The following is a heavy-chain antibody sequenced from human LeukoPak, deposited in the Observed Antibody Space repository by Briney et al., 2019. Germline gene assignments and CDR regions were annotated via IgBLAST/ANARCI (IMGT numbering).Heavy chain of an antibody. CDR3: AKLPFIVGATFFVY. CDR1: GFTFSSYG. CDR2: IRYDGSNK. Sequence: GGSLRLSCAASGFTFSSYGMHWVRQAPGKGLEWVAFIRYDGSNKYYANSVKGRFTISRDNSKNTLYLQMNSLRAEDTAVYYCAKLPFIVGATFFVYWGQGTLVTVSS. V-gene: IGHV3-30*02. D-gene: IGHD1-26*01. J-gene: IGHJ4*02.